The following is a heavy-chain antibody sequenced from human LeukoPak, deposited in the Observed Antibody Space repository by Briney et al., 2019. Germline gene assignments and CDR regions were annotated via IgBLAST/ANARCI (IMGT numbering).Heavy chain of an antibody. CDR1: GDSIYSGNYY. Sequence: SETLSLTCTVSGDSIYSGNYYWGWIRQPPGKGLEWIGSIYHSGSTYYNPSLKSRVTISVDTSKNQFSLKLSSVTAADTAVYFCARGPYSYDSSGAFDIWGQGTMVTVSS. V-gene: IGHV4-38-2*02. CDR2: IYHSGST. D-gene: IGHD3-22*01. CDR3: ARGPYSYDSSGAFDI. J-gene: IGHJ3*02.